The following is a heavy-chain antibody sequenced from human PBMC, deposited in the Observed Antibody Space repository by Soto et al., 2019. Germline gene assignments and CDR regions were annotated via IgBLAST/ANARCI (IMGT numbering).Heavy chain of an antibody. V-gene: IGHV3-21*01. D-gene: IGHD6-19*01. CDR1: GFTFSSYS. Sequence: GGSLRLCCAASGFTFSSYSMNWVRQAPGKGLEWVSSISSSSSYIYYADSVKGRFTISRDNAKNSLYLQMNSLRAEDTAVYYCARDLEVAVAGSNNDYWGQGTLVTVSS. CDR3: ARDLEVAVAGSNNDY. J-gene: IGHJ4*02. CDR2: ISSSSSYI.